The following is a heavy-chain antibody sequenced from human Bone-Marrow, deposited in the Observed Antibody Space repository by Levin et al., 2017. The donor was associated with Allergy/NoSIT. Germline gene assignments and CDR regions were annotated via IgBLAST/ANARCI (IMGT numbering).Heavy chain of an antibody. J-gene: IGHJ4*02. V-gene: IGHV3-21*01. Sequence: GGSLRLSCAASGFTFSSYSMNWVRQAPGKGLEWVSSISSSSSYIYYADSVKGRFTISRDNAKNSLYLQMNSLRAEDTAVYYCARDPPEWELLHGSFDYWGQGTLVTVSS. CDR3: ARDPPEWELLHGSFDY. CDR2: ISSSSSYI. D-gene: IGHD1-26*01. CDR1: GFTFSSYS.